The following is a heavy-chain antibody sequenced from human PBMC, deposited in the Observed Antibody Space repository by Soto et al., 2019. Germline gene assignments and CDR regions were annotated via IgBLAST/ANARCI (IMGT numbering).Heavy chain of an antibody. CDR1: GFTFGDSY. D-gene: IGHD2-15*01. V-gene: IGHV3-11*06. J-gene: IGHJ5*02. CDR3: VRGGGGGLFDP. CDR2: ISPGSRYP. Sequence: QVQLVESGGGLVPPGGSLRLSCAGSGFTFGDSYMSWIRQAPGKGLEWLSYISPGSRYPAYADSVKGRFTISRDNAKRSLSLQMMSLTAEDTAIYYCVRGGGGGLFDPWGQGTMVTVSA.